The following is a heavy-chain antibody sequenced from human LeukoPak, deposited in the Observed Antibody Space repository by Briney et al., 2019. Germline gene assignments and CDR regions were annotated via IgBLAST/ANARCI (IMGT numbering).Heavy chain of an antibody. J-gene: IGHJ4*02. V-gene: IGHV3-7*01. Sequence: PGGSLRLSCAASGFTSSSYWMSWVRQAPGKGLEWVANIKQDGSEKYYVDSVKGRFTISRDNAKNSLYLQMNSLRAEDTAVYYCANYDFWSEAIDYWGQGTLVTVSS. CDR3: ANYDFWSEAIDY. D-gene: IGHD3-3*01. CDR1: GFTSSSYW. CDR2: IKQDGSEK.